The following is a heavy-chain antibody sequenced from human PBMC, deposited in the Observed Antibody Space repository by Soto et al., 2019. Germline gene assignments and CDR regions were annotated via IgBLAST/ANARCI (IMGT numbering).Heavy chain of an antibody. J-gene: IGHJ3*02. CDR3: AKSVFSRGGAFDI. CDR1: GFTFSSYG. D-gene: IGHD3-10*01. Sequence: QVQLVESGGGVVQPGRSLRLSCAASGFTFSSYGMHWVRQAPGKGLEWVAVISYDGSNKYYADSVKGRFTISRDNSKNTLYLQMNSLRAEDTAVYYRAKSVFSRGGAFDIWGQGTMVTVSS. CDR2: ISYDGSNK. V-gene: IGHV3-30*18.